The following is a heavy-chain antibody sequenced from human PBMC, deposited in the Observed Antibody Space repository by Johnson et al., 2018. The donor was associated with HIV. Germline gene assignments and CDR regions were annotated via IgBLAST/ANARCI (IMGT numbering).Heavy chain of an antibody. CDR1: GFTFSSYA. J-gene: IGHJ3*02. Sequence: QVQLVESGGGVVQPGRSLRLSCAASGFTFSSYAMHWVRQAPGKGLELVAVISHDGSNKYYADSVKGRFTISRDNSKNTLYLQMTSLRAEDTAVYYCARPGDTTMVSAFDIWGQGTMVTISS. D-gene: IGHD5-18*01. CDR3: ARPGDTTMVSAFDI. V-gene: IGHV3-30-3*01. CDR2: ISHDGSNK.